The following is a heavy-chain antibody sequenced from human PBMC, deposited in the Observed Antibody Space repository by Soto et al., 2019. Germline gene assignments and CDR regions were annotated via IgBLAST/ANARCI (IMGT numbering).Heavy chain of an antibody. D-gene: IGHD2-21*02. CDR2: ISAYNAHT. V-gene: IGHV1-18*01. J-gene: IGHJ3*02. CDR3: ARRARDFSDSWAFDI. Sequence: QVQMVQSGAEVRKPGASVKVSCSASGYTFTSYGISWVRQAPGQGLEWMGWISAYNAHTKYAQNLQGRVTMTTDTYTNIAYMELKSLTSYDTAVYYCARRARDFSDSWAFDIWGQGTMVSVSS. CDR1: GYTFTSYG.